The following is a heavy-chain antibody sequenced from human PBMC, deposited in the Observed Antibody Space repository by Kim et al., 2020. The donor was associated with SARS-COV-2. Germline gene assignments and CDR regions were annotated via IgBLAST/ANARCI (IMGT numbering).Heavy chain of an antibody. V-gene: IGHV3-23*01. CDR1: GFTFSNYA. CDR3: ANKSPSTDMDV. Sequence: GGSLRLSCVVSGFTFSNYAMRWVRQAPGKGLEWVSSISGSGGSTYYADSAKGRFTISRDNSKNTLYLQMNSLKAEDTAVDYCANKSPSTDMDVWGQGTTV. CDR2: ISGSGGST. J-gene: IGHJ6*02.